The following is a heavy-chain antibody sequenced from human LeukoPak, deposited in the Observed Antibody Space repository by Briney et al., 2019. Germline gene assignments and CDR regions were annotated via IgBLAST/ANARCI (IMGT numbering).Heavy chain of an antibody. CDR1: GDFIDSDSFY. CDR3: ARGQSKTITFGGVIVIRGGHWFDP. CDR2: INNSGRT. Sequence: SETLSLTCTVSGDFIDSDSFYWGWIRQPPGKGLEWIGEINNSGRTNKNPSLKSRVTISVDTSKNQFSLKLSSVTAADTAVYYCARGQSKTITFGGVIVIRGGHWFDPWGQGTLVTVSS. D-gene: IGHD3-16*02. J-gene: IGHJ5*02. V-gene: IGHV4-39*07.